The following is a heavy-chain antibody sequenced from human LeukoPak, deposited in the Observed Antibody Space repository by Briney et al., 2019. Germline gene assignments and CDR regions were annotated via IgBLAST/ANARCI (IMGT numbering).Heavy chain of an antibody. CDR2: IRYDGSNK. D-gene: IGHD2-2*01. V-gene: IGHV3-30*02. J-gene: IGHJ4*02. CDR1: GFTFSSYG. Sequence: PGGSLRLSCAASGFTFSSYGMHWVRQAPGKGLEWVAFIRYDGSNKYYADSVKGRFTISRDNSKNTLYLQMNSLRAEDTAVYYCAKDQRDVVVPAAPPFDYWGQGTLVTVSS. CDR3: AKDQRDVVVPAAPPFDY.